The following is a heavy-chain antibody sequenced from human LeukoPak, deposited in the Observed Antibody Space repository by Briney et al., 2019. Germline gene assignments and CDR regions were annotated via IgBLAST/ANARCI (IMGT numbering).Heavy chain of an antibody. CDR3: AKHPRLVRYFDS. Sequence: GGSLRLSCAASGFTVSSNYMSWVRQAPGKGLEWVSVIYSGGSTYYADSVKGRFTISRDNSKNTLYLQMTSLRAEDTARYYCAKHPRLVRYFDSWGQGTLVTVSS. D-gene: IGHD6-6*01. V-gene: IGHV3-53*01. J-gene: IGHJ4*02. CDR2: IYSGGST. CDR1: GFTVSSNY.